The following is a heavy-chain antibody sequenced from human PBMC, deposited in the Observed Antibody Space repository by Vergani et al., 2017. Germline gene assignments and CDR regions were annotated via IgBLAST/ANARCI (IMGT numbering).Heavy chain of an antibody. D-gene: IGHD3-16*01. J-gene: IGHJ3*02. CDR3: ARDRVGGAFDI. CDR1: GASVNSYY. V-gene: IGHV4-59*02. Sequence: QVKLQESGPGLVKPSETLSLTCTVSGASVNSYYWSWIRQPPGKGLEWIGYIYYSGSTNYNPSLKSRVTISVDTSKNQFSLKLSSVTAADTAVYYCARDRVGGAFDIWGQGTMVTVSS. CDR2: IYYSGST.